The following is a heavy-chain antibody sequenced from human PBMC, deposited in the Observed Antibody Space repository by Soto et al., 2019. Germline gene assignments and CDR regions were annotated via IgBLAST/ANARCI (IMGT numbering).Heavy chain of an antibody. J-gene: IGHJ6*02. V-gene: IGHV1-69*01. D-gene: IGHD3-16*01. Sequence: QVQLVQSGPEVKKTGTSVKVSCKASGGTSSSLAISWVRKPPGKGFEGRGGIIPVFGRVNYAEKFRDKVTITPAESTGTVYMELSSLRSEDTALYYCANSRGGTFLGYHGMDIWGQGTTVSVSS. CDR3: ANSRGGTFLGYHGMDI. CDR2: IIPVFGRV. CDR1: GGTSSSLA.